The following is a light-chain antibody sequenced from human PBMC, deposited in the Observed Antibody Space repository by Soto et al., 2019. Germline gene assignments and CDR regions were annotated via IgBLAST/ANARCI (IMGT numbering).Light chain of an antibody. CDR3: QQFESLSS. Sequence: DIQMTQSPSSLSASVGDRVTITCQASQGITNYLNWYQQKPGKAPKLLIYDASNLETGVPSRFSGSGSGTVFTFTISSLQPEDIATYYCQQFESLSSFGPGTKVDIK. CDR2: DAS. CDR1: QGITNY. V-gene: IGKV1-33*01. J-gene: IGKJ3*01.